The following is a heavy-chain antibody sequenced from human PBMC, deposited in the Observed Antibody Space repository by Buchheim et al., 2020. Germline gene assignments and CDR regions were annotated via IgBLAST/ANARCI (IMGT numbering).Heavy chain of an antibody. CDR1: GFTFSDYY. CDR2: ISSSSYYT. D-gene: IGHD4-17*01. J-gene: IGHJ4*02. Sequence: QVQLVESGGALVKPGGSLRLSCAASGFTFSDYYMSWIRQAPGKGLEWVSYISSSSYYTKYADSVKGRLTISRDNAKNLLFLQMNSLRAEDTAVYYCARDLQADYGAENDYWGQGTL. V-gene: IGHV3-11*05. CDR3: ARDLQADYGAENDY.